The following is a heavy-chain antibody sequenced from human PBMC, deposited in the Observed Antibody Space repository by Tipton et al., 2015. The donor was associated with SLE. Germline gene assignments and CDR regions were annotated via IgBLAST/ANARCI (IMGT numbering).Heavy chain of an antibody. V-gene: IGHV3-33*08. CDR1: GGSFSGYY. CDR2: IRSDGSNK. J-gene: IGHJ6*03. CDR3: ARDSGIMDV. Sequence: TLSLTCAVYGGSFSGYYWNWVRQAPGKGLEWVAFIRSDGSNKYYADSVKGRFTVSRDNSKNTLYLQMNSLRAEDTAVYYCARDSGIMDVWGKGTTVTVSS. D-gene: IGHD3-10*01.